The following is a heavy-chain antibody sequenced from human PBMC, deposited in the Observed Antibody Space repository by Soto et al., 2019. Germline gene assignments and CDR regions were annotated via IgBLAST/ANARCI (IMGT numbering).Heavy chain of an antibody. CDR3: VKDDGDPLLEYYFAF. CDR2: ISYDGSNK. J-gene: IGHJ4*02. Sequence: GGXLRLSCAASGFTFSSYGMHWVRQAPGKGLEWVAVISYDGSNKYYADSVKGRFTISRDNSKNTLYLQMNSLRAEDTAVYYCVKDDGDPLLEYYFAFWGQGTLVTVSS. CDR1: GFTFSSYG. D-gene: IGHD4-17*01. V-gene: IGHV3-30*18.